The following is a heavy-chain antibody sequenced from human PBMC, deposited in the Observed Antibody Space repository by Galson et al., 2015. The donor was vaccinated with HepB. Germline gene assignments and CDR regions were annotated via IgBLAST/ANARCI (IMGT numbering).Heavy chain of an antibody. CDR1: GFTFSSYA. J-gene: IGHJ4*02. CDR3: AKAVGSSGGSCYRS. D-gene: IGHD2-15*01. Sequence: SLRLSCAASGFTFSSYAVSWVRQAPGKGLEWVSAISGSGGSTYYADSVKGRFTISRDNSKNTLYLQMNSLRAEDTAVYYCAKAVGSSGGSCYRSWGQGTLVTVSS. V-gene: IGHV3-23*01. CDR2: ISGSGGST.